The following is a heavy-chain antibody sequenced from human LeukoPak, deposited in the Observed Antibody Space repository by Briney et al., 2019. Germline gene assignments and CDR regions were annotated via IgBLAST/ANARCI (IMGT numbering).Heavy chain of an antibody. CDR2: IIPIFGTA. Sequence: SVKVSCKASGGTFSSYAISWVRQAPGQGLEWMGGIIPIFGTANYAQKFQGRVTITTDESTSTAYMELSSLRAEDTAVYCCARERSSAPIAAAGTYQLLAYFDYWGQGTLVTVSS. CDR3: ARERSSAPIAAAGTYQLLAYFDY. CDR1: GGTFSSYA. J-gene: IGHJ4*02. V-gene: IGHV1-69*05. D-gene: IGHD6-13*01.